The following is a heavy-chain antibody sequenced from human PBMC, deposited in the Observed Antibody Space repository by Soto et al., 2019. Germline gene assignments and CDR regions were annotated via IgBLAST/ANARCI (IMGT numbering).Heavy chain of an antibody. D-gene: IGHD1-26*01. Sequence: VKVSCKALGNTFTYRYLHWVRQAPGQALEWMGWITPFSGDVHYAQKFQERVTITRDRSINTAYMQMSSLRSEDTAMYFCAGGGAGSGPFTWELPDHWGQGTLVTVSS. CDR3: AGGGAGSGPFTWELPDH. J-gene: IGHJ4*02. CDR1: GNTFTYRY. CDR2: ITPFSGDV. V-gene: IGHV1-45*02.